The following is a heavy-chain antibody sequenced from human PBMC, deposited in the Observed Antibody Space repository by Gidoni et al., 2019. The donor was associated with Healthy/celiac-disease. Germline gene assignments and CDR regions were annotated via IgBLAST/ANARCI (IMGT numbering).Heavy chain of an antibody. D-gene: IGHD6-6*01. V-gene: IGHV1-2*02. Sequence: QVQLVQSGAEVKKPGASVTVSCKASGYTFTGYYMHWVRQAPGQGLEWMGWINPNSGGTNYAQKFQGGVTMTRDTSISTAYMELSRLRSDDTAVYYCARSIAARHYAFDIWGQGTMVTVSS. CDR1: GYTFTGYY. J-gene: IGHJ3*02. CDR2: INPNSGGT. CDR3: ARSIAARHYAFDI.